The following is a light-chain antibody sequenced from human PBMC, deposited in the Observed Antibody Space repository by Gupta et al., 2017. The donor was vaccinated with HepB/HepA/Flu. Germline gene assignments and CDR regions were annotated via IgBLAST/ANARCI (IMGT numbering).Light chain of an antibody. CDR3: RQEDYTPRT. CDR1: QRIFYRPDSKDS. V-gene: IGKV4-1*01. J-gene: IGKJ2*01. CDR2: SSS. Sequence: DIVMTQSPDYLAISLCERATINCKSSQRIFYRPDSKDSLAWFQQRPGQPPKLLMTSSSTRESGVPDRFSGSGSGTDFTLTISNLQAEDVAVYCCRQEDYTPRTFARGTNMDIK.